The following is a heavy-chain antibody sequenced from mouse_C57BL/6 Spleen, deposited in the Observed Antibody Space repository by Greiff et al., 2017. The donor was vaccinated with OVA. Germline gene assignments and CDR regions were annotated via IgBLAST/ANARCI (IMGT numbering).Heavy chain of an antibody. CDR1: GYTFTSYW. CDR3: ARSGYSNYVGYAMDY. J-gene: IGHJ4*01. Sequence: QVQLQQSGAELAKPGASVKLSCKASGYTFTSYWMHWVKQRPGQGLEWIGYIYPSSGYTKYNQKFKDKATLTADKSSSKAFMQLSSLTYEDSAVYYCARSGYSNYVGYAMDYWGQGTSVTVSS. V-gene: IGHV1-7*01. CDR2: IYPSSGYT. D-gene: IGHD2-5*01.